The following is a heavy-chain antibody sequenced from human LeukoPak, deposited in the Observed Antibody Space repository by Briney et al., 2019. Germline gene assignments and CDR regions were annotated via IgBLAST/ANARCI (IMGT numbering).Heavy chain of an antibody. CDR1: GGTFSSYA. J-gene: IGHJ3*02. Sequence: SVKVSCKASGGTFSSYAISWVRQAPGQGLEWMGGIIPIFGTANYAQKFQGRVTITADESTSTAYMELSSLRSDDTAVYYCARGGSGSVSAFDIWGQGTMVTVSS. CDR2: IIPIFGTA. CDR3: ARGGSGSVSAFDI. D-gene: IGHD3-10*01. V-gene: IGHV1-69*13.